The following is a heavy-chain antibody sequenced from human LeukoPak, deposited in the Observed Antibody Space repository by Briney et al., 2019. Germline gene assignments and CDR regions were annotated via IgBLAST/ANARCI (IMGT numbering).Heavy chain of an antibody. CDR2: IYYSGST. CDR1: GGSISSSSYY. Sequence: SETLSLTCTVSGGSISSSSYYWGWIRQPPGKGLEWIGSIYYSGSTYYNPSLKSRVTISVDTPKNQFSLKLSSVTAADTAVYYCARWGSGYYSYYFDYWGQGTLVTVSS. CDR3: ARWGSGYYSYYFDY. J-gene: IGHJ4*02. D-gene: IGHD3-22*01. V-gene: IGHV4-39*01.